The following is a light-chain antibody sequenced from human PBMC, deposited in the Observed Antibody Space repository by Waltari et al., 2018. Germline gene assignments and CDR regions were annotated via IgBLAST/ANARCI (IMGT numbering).Light chain of an antibody. CDR2: WAS. V-gene: IGKV4-1*01. CDR1: QSVLSTSNRKTY. CDR3: HQYYIPPLT. J-gene: IGKJ5*01. Sequence: DIVMTQSPDSLAVSLGERATINCKSSQSVLSTSNRKTYIACDQQKPGQTPRLLINWASTRASGVPDRFSGSGSGTDFTLTVSSLQAEDVAVYYCHQYYIPPLTFGQGTRLEIK.